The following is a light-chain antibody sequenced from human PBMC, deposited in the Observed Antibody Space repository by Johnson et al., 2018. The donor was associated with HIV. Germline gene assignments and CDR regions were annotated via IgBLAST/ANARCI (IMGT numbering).Light chain of an antibody. Sequence: QSVLTQPPSVSAAPGQKVTISCSGSSSNIGNNYVSWYQQLPGTAPKLLIYDNNKRPSGIPDRFSGSKSGTSATLGITGLQTGGEADYYCGTWDSSLSAYVFGTGTKVTAL. V-gene: IGLV1-51*01. CDR2: DNN. CDR3: GTWDSSLSAYV. J-gene: IGLJ1*01. CDR1: SSNIGNNY.